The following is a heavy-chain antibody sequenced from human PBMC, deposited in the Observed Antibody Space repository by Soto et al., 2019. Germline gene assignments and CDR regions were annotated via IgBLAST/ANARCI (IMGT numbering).Heavy chain of an antibody. CDR3: ARGTPILLWFGDNWFDP. D-gene: IGHD3-10*01. CDR2: IESSGPT. CDR1: GDSINSFSDY. Sequence: SETLSLTCLVSGDSINSFSDYWAWIRQPPGKGPEWIASIESSGPTFYNPSLKSRVTISVDTSKNRFSLKLSSVTAADTAVYYCARGTPILLWFGDNWFDPWGQGTLVTVSS. V-gene: IGHV4-39*07. J-gene: IGHJ5*02.